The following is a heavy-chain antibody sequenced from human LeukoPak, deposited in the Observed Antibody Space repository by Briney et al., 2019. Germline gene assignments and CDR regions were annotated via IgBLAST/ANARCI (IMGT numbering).Heavy chain of an antibody. Sequence: GGSLRLSCAASGFTDSSTYMSWVRQSPGKGLDWVSVVYKDGKMFYIDSVKGRFAISRDTSKNTVYLQMNNLRAEDTAVYYCASRHCSGGDCYFAGADPFDHWGQGTLVTVSS. D-gene: IGHD2-21*01. V-gene: IGHV3-53*01. CDR1: GFTDSSTY. CDR3: ASRHCSGGDCYFAGADPFDH. CDR2: VYKDGKM. J-gene: IGHJ4*02.